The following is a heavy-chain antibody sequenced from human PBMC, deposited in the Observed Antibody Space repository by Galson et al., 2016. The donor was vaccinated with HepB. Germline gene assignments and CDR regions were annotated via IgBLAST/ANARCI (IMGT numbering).Heavy chain of an antibody. CDR1: GFTFSNYG. D-gene: IGHD3-22*01. Sequence: SLRLSCAASGFTFSNYGMHWVRQAPGKGLEWVAAISYHGSNIYYGDSVKGRITISRDNSKNALYLQMNSLRPEDTAVYYCAKGSYDRSGYYLSWFDPWGQGTLVTVSS. J-gene: IGHJ5*02. CDR3: AKGSYDRSGYYLSWFDP. V-gene: IGHV3-30*18. CDR2: ISYHGSNI.